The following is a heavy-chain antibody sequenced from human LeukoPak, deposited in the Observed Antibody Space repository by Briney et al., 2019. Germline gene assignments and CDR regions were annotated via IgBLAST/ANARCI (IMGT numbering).Heavy chain of an antibody. D-gene: IGHD1-26*01. CDR1: GYTFTSYG. CDR2: ISAYNGNT. V-gene: IGHV1-18*01. J-gene: IGHJ4*02. CDR3: ATPSGSR. Sequence: ASVKVSCKASGYTFTSYGVSWVRQAPGQGLEWMGWISAYNGNTNYAQKLQGRVTMTTDTSTDTAYMELSSLRSEDTAVYYCATPSGSRWGQGTLVTVSS.